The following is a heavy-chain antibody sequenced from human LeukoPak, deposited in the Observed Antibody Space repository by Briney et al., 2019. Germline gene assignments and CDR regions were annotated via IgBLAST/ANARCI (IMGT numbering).Heavy chain of an antibody. CDR2: IYYSGST. CDR3: ARESIAAAGTDY. Sequence: TSETLSLTCTVSGGSISSGDYYWSWIRQPPGKGLEWIGYIYYSGSTYYNPSLKSRVTISVDTSKNQFSLKLSSVTAADTAVYYCARESIAAAGTDYWGQGTLVTVSS. J-gene: IGHJ4*02. V-gene: IGHV4-30-4*01. D-gene: IGHD6-13*01. CDR1: GGSISSGDYY.